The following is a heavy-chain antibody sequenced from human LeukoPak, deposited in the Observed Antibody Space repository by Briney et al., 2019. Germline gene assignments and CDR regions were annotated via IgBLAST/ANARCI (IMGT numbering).Heavy chain of an antibody. D-gene: IGHD3-10*01. CDR2: IYYSGST. Sequence: SETLSLTCTVSGGSMRGHYWSWLRQPPGKGLERIGYIYYSGSTDYSPSLKSRVTLSEDTSKNQFSLRLNSVTAADTAVYYCARGSTTFDPWGQGTLVTVSS. CDR1: GGSMRGHY. V-gene: IGHV4-59*11. J-gene: IGHJ5*02. CDR3: ARGSTTFDP.